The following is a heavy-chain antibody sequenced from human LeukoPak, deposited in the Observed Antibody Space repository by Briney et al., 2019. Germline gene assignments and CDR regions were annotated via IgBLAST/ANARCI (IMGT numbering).Heavy chain of an antibody. CDR3: AKGDSTTLLRPYYFDY. D-gene: IGHD3-10*01. Sequence: GGSLRLSCAASGFTFSSYAMSWVRQAPGKGLEWDSDISGSGGSTYYADSVKGGFTISRDNSKNTLYLQMNSLRAEDTAVYYCAKGDSTTLLRPYYFDYWGQGTLVTVSS. CDR1: GFTFSSYA. J-gene: IGHJ4*02. V-gene: IGHV3-23*01. CDR2: ISGSGGST.